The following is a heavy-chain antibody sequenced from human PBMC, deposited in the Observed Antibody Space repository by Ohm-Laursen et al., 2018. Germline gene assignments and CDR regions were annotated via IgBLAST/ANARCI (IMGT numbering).Heavy chain of an antibody. D-gene: IGHD6-6*01. J-gene: IGHJ5*02. Sequence: SLRLSCTASGFTFSSYSMNWVRQAPGKGLEWVSSISSSSSYIYYADSVKGRFTISRDNAKNSLYLQMNSLRAEDTAVYYCAVEYSSSLFWFDPWGQGTLVTVSS. CDR1: GFTFSSYS. V-gene: IGHV3-21*04. CDR2: ISSSSSYI. CDR3: AVEYSSSLFWFDP.